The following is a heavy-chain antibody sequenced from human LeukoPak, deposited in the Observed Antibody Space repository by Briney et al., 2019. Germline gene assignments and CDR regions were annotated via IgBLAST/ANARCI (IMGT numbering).Heavy chain of an antibody. CDR2: INHSGVT. J-gene: IGHJ4*02. CDR1: GGSFSGYY. Sequence: PSETLSLTCAVYGGSFSGYYWSWIRQPPGKGLEWIGEINHSGVTNYNPSLKSRVTISVDTSKNQSSLKVRSVTAADTAVYYCARGIIRGVPVIGNWGQGTLVTVSS. CDR3: ARGIIRGVPVIGN. V-gene: IGHV4-34*01. D-gene: IGHD3-10*01.